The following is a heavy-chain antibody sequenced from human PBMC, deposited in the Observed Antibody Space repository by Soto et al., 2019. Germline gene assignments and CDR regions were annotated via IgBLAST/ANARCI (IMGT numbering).Heavy chain of an antibody. CDR3: ARDIRGAD. J-gene: IGHJ4*02. CDR1: GFHLSDHY. D-gene: IGHD3-10*01. CDR2: ISGSSSTI. V-gene: IGHV3-11*01. Sequence: GGSLILSCAASGFHLSDHYMTWIRQAPGKGLEWVSYISGSSSTIYYADSVKGRFTISRDNAKNSLYLQMNSLRAEDTAVYYCARDIRGADWGQGTLVTVSS.